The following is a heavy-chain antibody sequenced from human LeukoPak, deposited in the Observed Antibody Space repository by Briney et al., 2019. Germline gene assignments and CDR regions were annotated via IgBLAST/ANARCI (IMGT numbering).Heavy chain of an antibody. CDR3: ARERNGALDY. J-gene: IGHJ4*02. CDR2: FSYSGT. CDR1: GGSVSSGDYY. D-gene: IGHD4/OR15-4a*01. Sequence: SETLSLTCTVSGGSVSSGDYYWTWIRQTPGKGLEWIGYFSYSGTYYHPSLKSPTSISVDRSKNQFSLRLTSVTAADTAVYYCARERNGALDYWGQGNLVTAPS. V-gene: IGHV4-30-4*08.